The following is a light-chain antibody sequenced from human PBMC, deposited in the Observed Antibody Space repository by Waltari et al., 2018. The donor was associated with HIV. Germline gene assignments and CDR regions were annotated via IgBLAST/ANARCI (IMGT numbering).Light chain of an antibody. Sequence: SNELTQPPSVSVSPGPPASITCSGDALPKQYAYWYQQKPGQAPVMIISKDSERPSGIPERFSGSSSGTTVTLTISGVQAEDEADYYCQSTSNSGIVFGGGTKLTVL. J-gene: IGLJ3*02. V-gene: IGLV3-25*03. CDR2: KDS. CDR3: QSTSNSGIV. CDR1: ALPKQY.